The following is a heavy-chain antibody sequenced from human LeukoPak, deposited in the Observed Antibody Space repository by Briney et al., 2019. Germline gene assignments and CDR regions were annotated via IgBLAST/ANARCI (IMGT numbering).Heavy chain of an antibody. V-gene: IGHV3-23*01. D-gene: IGHD2-15*01. J-gene: IGHJ4*02. Sequence: GGSLRLSCAASGFTFSSSAMSWVRQAPGKGLEWVSAISNNGGYTYYADSVQGRFTIPRDNSKSTLCLQMNGLRAEDTAVYYCAKQLGYCSDGSCYFPYWGQGTLVTVSS. CDR3: AKQLGYCSDGSCYFPY. CDR2: ISNNGGYT. CDR1: GFTFSSSA.